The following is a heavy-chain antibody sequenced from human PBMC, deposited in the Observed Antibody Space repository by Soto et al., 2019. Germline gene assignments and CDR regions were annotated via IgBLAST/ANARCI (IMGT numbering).Heavy chain of an antibody. CDR2: IYHSGST. CDR3: ARGWGGPYYFDT. CDR1: GGSLSSFY. D-gene: IGHD3-9*01. V-gene: IGHV4-59*01. J-gene: IGHJ5*02. Sequence: ETLSLTCTASGGSLSSFYWVWIRQTPGKELEWIGQIYHSGSTIYNPSLESRVTILVDSSKNHVSLDLTSLTAADTAVYYCARGWGGPYYFDTWGQGALVTVSS.